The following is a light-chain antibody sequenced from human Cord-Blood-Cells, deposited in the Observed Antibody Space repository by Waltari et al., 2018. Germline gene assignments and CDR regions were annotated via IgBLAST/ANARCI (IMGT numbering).Light chain of an antibody. Sequence: EIVMTQSPATLSVSPGERATLSCRASQSVSSNLAWYQQKPGQAPRLLIYGASTRATGIPARFSGSGSGTEFTHTISSLQSEDFAVYYCQQYNNWSWTFGQGTKVEIK. V-gene: IGKV3-15*01. J-gene: IGKJ1*01. CDR3: QQYNNWSWT. CDR1: QSVSSN. CDR2: GAS.